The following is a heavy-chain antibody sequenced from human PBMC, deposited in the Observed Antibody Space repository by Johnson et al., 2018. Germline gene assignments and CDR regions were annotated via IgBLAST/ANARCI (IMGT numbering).Heavy chain of an antibody. CDR1: GFTFRSDS. V-gene: IGHV3-21*01. Sequence: VQLVQSGGGLVKPGGSLRLSCVASGFTFRSDSMNWVRQAPGKVLEWVSSISSSSSYLYYGDSMKGRFTVSRENANNSLYLQMYGLRAEDTAGYYCARVRRECGPDGGCYVSGFYYYMDVWGTGTAVTVSS. J-gene: IGHJ6*03. CDR2: ISSSSSYL. D-gene: IGHD2-15*01. CDR3: ARVRRECGPDGGCYVSGFYYYMDV.